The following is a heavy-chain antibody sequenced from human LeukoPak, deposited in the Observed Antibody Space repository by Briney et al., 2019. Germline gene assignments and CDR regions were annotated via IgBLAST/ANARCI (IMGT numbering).Heavy chain of an antibody. CDR1: GYTFTSYY. CDR3: ASGEGQGGYRFGRNLFDY. Sequence: ASVKVSCKASGYTFTSYYMHWVRQAPGQGLEWMGIINPSGGSTSYAQKFQGRVTMTRDTSTSTVYMELSSLRSEDTAVYYCASGEGQGGYRFGRNLFDYWGQGTLVTVSS. CDR2: INPSGGST. V-gene: IGHV1-46*01. J-gene: IGHJ4*02. D-gene: IGHD5-18*01.